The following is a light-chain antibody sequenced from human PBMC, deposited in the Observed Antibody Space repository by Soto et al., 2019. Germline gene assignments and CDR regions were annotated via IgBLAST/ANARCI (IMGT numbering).Light chain of an antibody. V-gene: IGKV3-15*01. CDR2: GAS. CDR3: QQYNNWPPT. Sequence: VWTQSPDSLSLSPGERATLFCGSNQYISSNLAWYQQKPGQAPRLLIYGASTRATGIPARFSGSGSRTEFTLTISSLQSEDFAVYYCQQYNNWPPTFGQGTKVDIK. J-gene: IGKJ1*01. CDR1: QYISSN.